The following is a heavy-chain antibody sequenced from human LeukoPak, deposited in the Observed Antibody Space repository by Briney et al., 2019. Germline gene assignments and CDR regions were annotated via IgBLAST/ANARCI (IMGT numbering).Heavy chain of an antibody. D-gene: IGHD2-15*01. V-gene: IGHV3-66*01. CDR3: ASDSYSPEYFQH. J-gene: IGHJ1*01. CDR1: GFSVSNNY. CDR2: IYSGGST. Sequence: GGSLRLSCAASGFSVSNNYMSWVRQAPGKGLEWVSVIYSGGSTFHADSVKGRFTISRDSSKNTLYLQMNSLRAEDTAVYYCASDSYSPEYFQHWGQGTLVTVSS.